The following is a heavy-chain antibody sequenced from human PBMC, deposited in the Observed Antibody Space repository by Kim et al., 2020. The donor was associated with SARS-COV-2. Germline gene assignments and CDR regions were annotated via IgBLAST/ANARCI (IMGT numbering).Heavy chain of an antibody. CDR1: GYSFTSYW. CDR2: IYPGDSDT. J-gene: IGHJ2*01. V-gene: IGHV5-51*01. Sequence: GESLKISCKGSGYSFTSYWIGWVRQMPGKGLEWMGIIYPGDSDTRYSPSFQGQVTISADKSISTAYLQWSSLKASDTAMYYCARRITMIVEDGYFDLWGRGTLVTVSS. CDR3: ARRITMIVEDGYFDL. D-gene: IGHD3-22*01.